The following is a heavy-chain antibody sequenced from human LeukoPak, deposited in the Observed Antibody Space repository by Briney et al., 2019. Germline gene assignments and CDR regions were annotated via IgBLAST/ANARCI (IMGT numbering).Heavy chain of an antibody. Sequence: ASIKVSCKASGYTFTYYYMHWVRQAPGQGRQWMGRINPKTGGTNYAQKFQGRVTMTGDTSISTAYMELTRLGSDDTAVYYCARRVQTTGVFDYWGQGTLVTVSS. CDR3: ARRVQTTGVFDY. J-gene: IGHJ4*02. CDR2: INPKTGGT. V-gene: IGHV1-2*06. D-gene: IGHD2-8*01. CDR1: GYTFTYYY.